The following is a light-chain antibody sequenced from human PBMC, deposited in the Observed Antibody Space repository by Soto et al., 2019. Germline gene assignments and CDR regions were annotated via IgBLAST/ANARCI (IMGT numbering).Light chain of an antibody. V-gene: IGLV2-23*02. J-gene: IGLJ3*02. CDR2: EVS. CDR3: CSYAGSGKVV. CDR1: SSDIGSYNL. Sequence: QSALTQPASVSGSLGQSISISCTGTSSDIGSYNLVSWYQQYPGKAPKLMILEVSERPSGVSNRFSGSKSGDTASLTISGRQAEDEADYYCCSYAGSGKVVFGGGTKLTVL.